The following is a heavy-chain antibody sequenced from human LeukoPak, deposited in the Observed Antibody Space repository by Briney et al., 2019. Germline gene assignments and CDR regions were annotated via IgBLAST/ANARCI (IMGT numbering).Heavy chain of an antibody. Sequence: PGGSLRLSCAASGFTFSSYAMSWVRQAPGKGLEWVSAISGSGSSTYYADSVKGRFTISRDNSRKTLYLQMNSLRAEDTAVYYCAKTGGHYYDSSASYYPDYWGQGTLVTVSS. CDR3: AKTGGHYYDSSASYYPDY. D-gene: IGHD3-22*01. CDR1: GFTFSSYA. CDR2: ISGSGSST. J-gene: IGHJ4*02. V-gene: IGHV3-23*01.